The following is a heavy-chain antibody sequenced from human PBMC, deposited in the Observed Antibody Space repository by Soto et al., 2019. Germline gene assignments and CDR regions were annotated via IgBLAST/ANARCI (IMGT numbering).Heavy chain of an antibody. V-gene: IGHV3-23*01. CDR3: ASAEDTAMVTLPF. Sequence: GGSLRLSCAASGFTFSNYVMSWVRQAPGKGLEWVSSISNSGGSTYYADSVKGRFTISRDNSKNTLYLQMNSLRAEDTAVYYRASAEDTAMVTLPFWGQGTLVTV. CDR1: GFTFSNYV. D-gene: IGHD5-18*01. J-gene: IGHJ4*02. CDR2: ISNSGGST.